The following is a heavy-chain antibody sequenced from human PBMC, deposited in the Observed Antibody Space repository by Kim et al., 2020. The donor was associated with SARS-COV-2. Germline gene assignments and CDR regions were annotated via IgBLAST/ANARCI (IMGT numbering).Heavy chain of an antibody. CDR2: IRSKAYGGTT. CDR3: TRDYPFLAPGGSYAPFDY. V-gene: IGHV3-49*04. J-gene: IGHJ4*02. D-gene: IGHD1-26*01. CDR1: GFTFGDYA. Sequence: GGSLRLSCTASGFTFGDYAMSWVRQAPGKGLEWVGFIRSKAYGGTTEYAASVKGRFTISRDDSKSIAYLQMNSLKTEDTAVYYCTRDYPFLAPGGSYAPFDYWGQGTLVTVSS.